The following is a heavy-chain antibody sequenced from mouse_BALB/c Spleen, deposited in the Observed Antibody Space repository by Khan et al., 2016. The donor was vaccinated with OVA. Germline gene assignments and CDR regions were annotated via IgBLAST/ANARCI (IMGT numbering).Heavy chain of an antibody. CDR3: ARRSLRCGFDY. V-gene: IGHV1-7*01. CDR1: GYTFINYW. CDR2: INPSTGYT. Sequence: VQLQQSGAELAKPGASVKMSCKASGYTFINYWILWVKQRPGQGLEWIGNINPSTGYTEYNQNFKDKATLTADKSSSTAYMQLSSRTAYDSAVYYCARRSLRCGFDYWGQGTTLTVSA. J-gene: IGHJ2*01. D-gene: IGHD1-1*01.